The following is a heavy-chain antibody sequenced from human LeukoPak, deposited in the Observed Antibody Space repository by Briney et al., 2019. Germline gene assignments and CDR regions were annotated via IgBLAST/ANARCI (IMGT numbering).Heavy chain of an antibody. J-gene: IGHJ4*02. Sequence: QPGGSLRLSCAASGFTFSSYWMSWVRQAPGKGLEWVANIKQDGSEKYYVDSVKGRFTISRDNAKNSLYLQMNSLRAEDTAVYYCARAPNALFWSGISRHYFDYWGQGTLVTVSS. V-gene: IGHV3-7*01. D-gene: IGHD3-3*01. CDR3: ARAPNALFWSGISRHYFDY. CDR1: GFTFSSYW. CDR2: IKQDGSEK.